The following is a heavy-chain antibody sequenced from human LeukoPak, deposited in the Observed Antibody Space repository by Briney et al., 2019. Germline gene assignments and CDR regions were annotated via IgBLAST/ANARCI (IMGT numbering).Heavy chain of an antibody. CDR1: GYTLTELS. V-gene: IGHV1-24*01. D-gene: IGHD2-15*01. J-gene: IGHJ4*02. CDR3: ATGPTIGYCSGGSCYVY. CDR2: LDPEDGET. Sequence: ASVTVSCKVSGYTLTELSMHWVRQAPGKGLEWMGGLDPEDGETIYAQKFQGRVTMTEDTSTDTAYMELSSLRSEDTAVYYCATGPTIGYCSGGSCYVYWGQGTLVTVSS.